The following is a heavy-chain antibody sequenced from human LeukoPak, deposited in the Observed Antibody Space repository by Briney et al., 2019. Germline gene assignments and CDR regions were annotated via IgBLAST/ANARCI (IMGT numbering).Heavy chain of an antibody. Sequence: PSETLSLTCTVSGGSISSYYWSWIRQPPGKGLEWIGYIYYSGSTNYNPSLKSRVTISVDTSKNQFSLKLSSVTAADTAVYYCARGKITSQTYYDFWSGYYPFFDYWGQGTLVTVSS. CDR2: IYYSGST. D-gene: IGHD3-3*01. V-gene: IGHV4-59*01. CDR3: ARGKITSQTYYDFWSGYYPFFDY. J-gene: IGHJ4*02. CDR1: GGSISSYY.